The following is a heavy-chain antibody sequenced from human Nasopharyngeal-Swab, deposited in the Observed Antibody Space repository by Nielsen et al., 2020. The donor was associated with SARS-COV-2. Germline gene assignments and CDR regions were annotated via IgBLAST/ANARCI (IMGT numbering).Heavy chain of an antibody. CDR3: AKDWEAGFCDGGGCFPTNH. CDR2: IHAANI. CDR1: GFSVSNDD. V-gene: IGHV3-53*01. J-gene: IGHJ5*02. D-gene: IGHD2-15*01. Sequence: GGSLRLSCTASGFSVSNDDMNWVRLAPGKGLEWVAVIHAANINYADSVKGRFTISRDSYKNTLYLQMNSLRAEATAVYYCAKDWEAGFCDGGGCFPTNHWGQGTLGTVSS.